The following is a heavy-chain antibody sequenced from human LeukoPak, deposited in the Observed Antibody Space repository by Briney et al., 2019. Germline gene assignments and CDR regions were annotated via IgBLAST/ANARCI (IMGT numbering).Heavy chain of an antibody. Sequence: PSETLSLTCTVSGGSISSSSYYWGWIRQPPGKGLEWIGSIYYSGSTYYNPSLKSRVTISVDTSKNQFSLKLSSVTAADTAVYYCARAPRGPYFFDYWGQGTLVTVSS. CDR3: ARAPRGPYFFDY. CDR1: GGSISSSSYY. J-gene: IGHJ4*02. CDR2: IYYSGST. V-gene: IGHV4-39*07.